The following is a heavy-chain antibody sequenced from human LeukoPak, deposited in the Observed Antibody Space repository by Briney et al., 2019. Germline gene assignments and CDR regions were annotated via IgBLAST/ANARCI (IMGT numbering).Heavy chain of an antibody. CDR1: GVSISTTSYY. J-gene: IGHJ4*02. V-gene: IGHV4-39*01. D-gene: IGHD3-16*01. CDR3: ARQGGWGGALSFFDA. CDR2: MLYRGST. Sequence: SETLSLTCTVSGVSISTTSYYWVWIRQTPGKGLEWIGCMLYRGSTYYSPSLRRRVIISVDASKNQFFLTLSAVTAADTAVYYCARQGGWGGALSFFDAWGQGALVTVSS.